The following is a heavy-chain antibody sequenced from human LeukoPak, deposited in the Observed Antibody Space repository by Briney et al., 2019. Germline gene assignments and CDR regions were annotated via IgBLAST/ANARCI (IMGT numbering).Heavy chain of an antibody. D-gene: IGHD6-13*01. J-gene: IGHJ4*02. CDR3: ARGRSRAAAAGTVDY. V-gene: IGHV4-34*01. CDR1: GGSFSGYY. Sequence: PSETLSLTCAVYGGSFSGYYWSWIRQPPGKGLEWIGEINHSGSTNYNPSLKSRVTISVDTSKNQFSLKLSSVTPADTAVYYCARGRSRAAAAGTVDYWGQGTLVTVSS. CDR2: INHSGST.